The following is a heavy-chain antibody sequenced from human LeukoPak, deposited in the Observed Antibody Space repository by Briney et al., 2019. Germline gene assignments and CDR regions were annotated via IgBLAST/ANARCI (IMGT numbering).Heavy chain of an antibody. Sequence: GGSLRLSCVASGISFGTYWMTWVRQAPGKGLEWVANIKQDGSDKYYVDSVKGRFTISRDNAKNSVYLQMNSLKTEDTAVYYCARDLDYGGNSDAFDIWGPGTMVTVSS. CDR2: IKQDGSDK. V-gene: IGHV3-7*05. D-gene: IGHD4-23*01. CDR3: ARDLDYGGNSDAFDI. J-gene: IGHJ3*02. CDR1: GISFGTYW.